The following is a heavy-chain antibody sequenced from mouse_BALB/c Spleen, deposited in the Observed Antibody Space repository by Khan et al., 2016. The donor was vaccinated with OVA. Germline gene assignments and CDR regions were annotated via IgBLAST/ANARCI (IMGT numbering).Heavy chain of an antibody. CDR3: TRTTTDYYSVDY. V-gene: IGHV1S136*01. D-gene: IGHD1-1*01. CDR1: GYTFTGYF. CDR2: IYPYNDDT. Sequence: VQLQQSGPELVQPGASVKMSCKASGYTFTGYFMHWVKQKPGQGLEWIGDIYPYNDDTESTERFRGKATLTLDKSSTTAYMVLNGLTSADSAVFYATRTTTDYYSVDYWGQGTSVTVSS. J-gene: IGHJ4*01.